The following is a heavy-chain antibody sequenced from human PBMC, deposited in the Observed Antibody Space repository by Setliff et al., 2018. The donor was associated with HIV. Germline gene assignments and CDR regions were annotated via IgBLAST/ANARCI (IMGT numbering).Heavy chain of an antibody. D-gene: IGHD6-19*01. Sequence: ASVKVSCKASGYTFTSYSMHWVRQAPGQGLEWMGIINRSGGTTNYAQKFQGRVTMTRDTSTSTVYMEVSSLRSDDTAVYYCARDRTHRSGWYGYFEYWGQGTLVTAPQ. CDR2: INRSGGTT. J-gene: IGHJ4*02. CDR3: ARDRTHRSGWYGYFEY. CDR1: GYTFTSYS. V-gene: IGHV1-46*01.